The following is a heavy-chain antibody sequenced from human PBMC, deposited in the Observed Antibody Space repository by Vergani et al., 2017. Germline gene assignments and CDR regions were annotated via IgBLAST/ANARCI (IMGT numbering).Heavy chain of an antibody. CDR2: INHSGST. D-gene: IGHD6-13*01. Sequence: QVQLQQWGAGLLKPSETLSLTCAVYGGSFSGYYWSWIRQPPGKGLEWIGEINHSGSTNYNPSLKSRVTISVDTSKNQFSLKLSSVTAADAAVYYCAGLAAGPVYGMDVWGQGTTVTVSS. CDR3: AGLAAGPVYGMDV. V-gene: IGHV4-34*01. CDR1: GGSFSGYY. J-gene: IGHJ6*02.